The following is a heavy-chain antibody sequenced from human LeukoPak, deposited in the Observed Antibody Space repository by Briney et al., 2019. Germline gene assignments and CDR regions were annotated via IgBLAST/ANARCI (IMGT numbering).Heavy chain of an antibody. CDR3: ARDRYCSGGSCYVGAFDI. CDR1: GGSISSYY. J-gene: IGHJ3*02. Sequence: SETLSLTCTVSGGSISSYYWSWIRQPPGKGLEWIGYIYYSGSTNYNPSLKSRVTISVDTSKNQFSLKLSSVTAADTAVYYCARDRYCSGGSCYVGAFDIWGQGTMVTVSS. CDR2: IYYSGST. D-gene: IGHD2-15*01. V-gene: IGHV4-59*01.